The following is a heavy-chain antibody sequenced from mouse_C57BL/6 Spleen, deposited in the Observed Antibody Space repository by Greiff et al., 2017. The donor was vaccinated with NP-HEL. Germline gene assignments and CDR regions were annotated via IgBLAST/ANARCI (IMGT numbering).Heavy chain of an antibody. Sequence: VQLQQSGAELVKPGASVKMSCKASGYTFTSYWITWVKQRPGQGLEWIGDIYPGSGSTNYNEKFKSKATLTVDTSSSTAYMQLSSLTSEDSAVYYCARVVYDYDGPEDYWGQGTSVTVSS. V-gene: IGHV1-55*01. CDR2: IYPGSGST. CDR1: GYTFTSYW. CDR3: ARVVYDYDGPEDY. J-gene: IGHJ4*01. D-gene: IGHD2-3*01.